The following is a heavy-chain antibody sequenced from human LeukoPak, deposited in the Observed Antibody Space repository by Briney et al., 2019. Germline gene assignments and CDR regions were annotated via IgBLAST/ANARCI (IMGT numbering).Heavy chain of an antibody. CDR2: MNPNSGNT. CDR1: GYTFTSYG. J-gene: IGHJ3*02. CDR3: ARGVLLQGRGAFDI. V-gene: IGHV1-8*02. Sequence: ASVKVSCKASGYTFTSYGISWVRQAPGQGLEWMGWMNPNSGNTGYAQKFQGRVTMTRNTSISTAYMELSSLRSEDTAVYYCARGVLLQGRGAFDIWGQGAMVTVSS. D-gene: IGHD3-3*01.